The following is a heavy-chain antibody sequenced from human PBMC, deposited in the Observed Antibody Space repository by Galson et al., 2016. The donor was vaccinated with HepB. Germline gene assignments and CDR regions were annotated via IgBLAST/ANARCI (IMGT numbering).Heavy chain of an antibody. CDR1: GGSISSSGYY. J-gene: IGHJ5*02. V-gene: IGHV4-39*01. D-gene: IGHD3-22*01. CDR3: ARHDYDSSGYNWFDP. CDR2: IYYSGTT. Sequence: TLSLTCTVSGGSISSSGYYWGWIRQPPGKGLEWIGSIYYSGTTYYNPSLKSRVTISLDTPKNQFSLKLRSVTAADTAMYYCARHDYDSSGYNWFDPWGQGTLVTISS.